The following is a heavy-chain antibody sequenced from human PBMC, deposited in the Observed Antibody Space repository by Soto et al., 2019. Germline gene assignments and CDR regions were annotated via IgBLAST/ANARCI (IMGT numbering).Heavy chain of an antibody. J-gene: IGHJ4*02. D-gene: IGHD3-3*01. Sequence: SGPTLVNPTQTLTLTCTFSGFSLRTIGVGVGWIRQPPGEALEWLALIYWNDDKHYSPSLKSRLTITKDTSKNRVVLSVTNMDPVDTATYYCAHSARYYDFRSGYYALFDSWGLGSLVTVSS. CDR3: AHSARYYDFRSGYYALFDS. CDR1: GFSLRTIGVG. V-gene: IGHV2-5*01. CDR2: IYWNDDK.